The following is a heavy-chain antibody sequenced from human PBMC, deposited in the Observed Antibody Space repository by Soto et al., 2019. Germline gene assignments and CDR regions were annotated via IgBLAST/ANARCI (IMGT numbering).Heavy chain of an antibody. J-gene: IGHJ4*02. CDR2: IRSKANSYAT. Sequence: EVQLVESGGGLVQPGGSLKLSCAASGFTFSGSAMHWVRQASGKGLEWVGRIRSKANSYATAYAASVKGRFTISRDDSKNTAYLQMNSLKTEDTAVYYCTRLEYSSSWYKDYWGQGTLVTVSS. D-gene: IGHD6-13*01. CDR3: TRLEYSSSWYKDY. CDR1: GFTFSGSA. V-gene: IGHV3-73*01.